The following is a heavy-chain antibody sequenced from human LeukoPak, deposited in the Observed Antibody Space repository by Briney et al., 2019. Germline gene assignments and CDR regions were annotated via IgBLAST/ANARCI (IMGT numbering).Heavy chain of an antibody. J-gene: IGHJ6*02. CDR3: ARYAVYSSGWYYGTDV. Sequence: ASVKVSCKASGYTFTSYGISWVRQAPGQGLEWMGWISAYNGNTNYAQKLQGRVTMTTDTSTSTAYMELRSLRSDDTAVYYCARYAVYSSGWYYGTDVWGQGTTVTVSS. V-gene: IGHV1-18*01. CDR1: GYTFTSYG. CDR2: ISAYNGNT. D-gene: IGHD6-19*01.